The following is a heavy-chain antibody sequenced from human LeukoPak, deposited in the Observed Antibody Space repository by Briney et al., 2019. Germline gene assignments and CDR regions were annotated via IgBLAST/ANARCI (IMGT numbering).Heavy chain of an antibody. CDR1: GGSISSYY. D-gene: IGHD5-24*01. CDR3: ARLTRDGYNSHFDY. CDR2: IYYSGST. J-gene: IGHJ4*02. V-gene: IGHV4-59*08. Sequence: MTSETLSLTCTVSGGSISSYYWTWIRQPPGKGLEWIGYIYYSGSTNYNPSLKSRVTISVDTSKNQFSLKLSSVTAADTAVYYCARLTRDGYNSHFDYWGQGTLVTVSS.